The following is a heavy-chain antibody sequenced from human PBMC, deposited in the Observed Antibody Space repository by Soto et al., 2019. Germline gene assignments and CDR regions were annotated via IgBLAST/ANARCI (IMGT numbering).Heavy chain of an antibody. D-gene: IGHD3-10*01. Sequence: EVQLLESGGDLVQPGGSLRLSCVASGFTFSNYAMNWVRQAPGKGLEWVSSISGCGYITYYADSAKGRFTISRDNFKNTLHLQMNSLRGDDTAVYYCARNLSGDFGMDVWGQGTTVTVSS. CDR2: ISGCGYIT. V-gene: IGHV3-23*01. CDR1: GFTFSNYA. CDR3: ARNLSGDFGMDV. J-gene: IGHJ6*02.